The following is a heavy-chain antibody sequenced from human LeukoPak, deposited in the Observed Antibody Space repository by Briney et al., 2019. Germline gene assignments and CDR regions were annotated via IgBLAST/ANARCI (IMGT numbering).Heavy chain of an antibody. Sequence: KPSETLSLTCAVYGGSFSGYYWSWIRQPPGKGLEWIGEINHSGSTNYNPSLKSRVTISVDTSKNQFSLKLSSVTAADTAVYYCARDIVVVPAAISYYYGMDVWGQGTTVTVSS. CDR2: INHSGST. CDR1: GGSFSGYY. V-gene: IGHV4-34*01. J-gene: IGHJ6*02. CDR3: ARDIVVVPAAISYYYGMDV. D-gene: IGHD2-2*01.